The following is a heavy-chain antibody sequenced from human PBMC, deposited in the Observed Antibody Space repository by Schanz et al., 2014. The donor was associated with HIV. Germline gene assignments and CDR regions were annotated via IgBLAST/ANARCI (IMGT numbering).Heavy chain of an antibody. CDR3: ARKMSISNQWLRALYSNYGMDV. Sequence: QVQLVQSGAEVKKPGASVKVSCKASGYTFTSYGISWVRQAPGQGLEWMGWISAYNGNTNYAQKLQGRVTMTTDTSPSTAYMELRSLRSDDTAVYYCARKMSISNQWLRALYSNYGMDVWGQGTTVTVSS. J-gene: IGHJ6*02. D-gene: IGHD5-12*01. CDR1: GYTFTSYG. CDR2: ISAYNGNT. V-gene: IGHV1-18*01.